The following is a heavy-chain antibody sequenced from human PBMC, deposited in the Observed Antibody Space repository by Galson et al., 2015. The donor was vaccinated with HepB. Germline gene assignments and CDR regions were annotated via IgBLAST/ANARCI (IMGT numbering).Heavy chain of an antibody. CDR2: IYTSGST. CDR1: GGSISSGSYY. V-gene: IGHV4-61*02. J-gene: IGHJ4*02. Sequence: TLSLTCTVSGGSISSGSYYWSWIRQPAGKGLEWIGRIYTSGSTNYNPSLKSRVTMSVDTSKNQFSLKLSSVTAADTAVYYCATSDCSSTSCYYDFDYWGQGTLVTVSS. D-gene: IGHD2-2*01. CDR3: ATSDCSSTSCYYDFDY.